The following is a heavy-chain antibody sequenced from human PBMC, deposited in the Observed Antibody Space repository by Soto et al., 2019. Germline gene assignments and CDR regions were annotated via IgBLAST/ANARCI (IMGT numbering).Heavy chain of an antibody. CDR2: INAGNGNT. D-gene: IGHD3-9*01. CDR1: GYTFTSYA. V-gene: IGHV1-3*05. J-gene: IGHJ4*02. Sequence: QVQLVQSGAEEKKPGASVKVSCKASGYTFTSYAMHWVRQAPGQRLEWMGWINAGNGNTKYSQKFQGRVTITRDTSASTAYMELSSLRSEDTAVYYCARESWYYDILTGYHLDYWGQGTLVTVSS. CDR3: ARESWYYDILTGYHLDY.